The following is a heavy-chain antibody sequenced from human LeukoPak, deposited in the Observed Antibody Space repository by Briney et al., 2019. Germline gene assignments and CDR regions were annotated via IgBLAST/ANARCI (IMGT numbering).Heavy chain of an antibody. CDR3: ASQRERAMVYHFDD. J-gene: IGHJ4*02. CDR2: ISYDGSNK. V-gene: IGHV3-30*03. CDR1: GFTFSSFG. Sequence: GGSLRLSCAASGFTFSSFGMHWVRQAPGKGLEWVAVISYDGSNKNYPDSVKGRFTISRDNSKNTLYLQMNSLRAEDTAVYYCASQRERAMVYHFDDRGQGTLVTVSS. D-gene: IGHD5-18*01.